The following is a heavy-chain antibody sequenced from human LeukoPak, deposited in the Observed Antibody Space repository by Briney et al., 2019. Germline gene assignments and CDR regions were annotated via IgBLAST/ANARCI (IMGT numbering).Heavy chain of an antibody. V-gene: IGHV3-23*01. J-gene: IGHJ5*02. CDR2: ITGSGAST. CDR3: ARDFRSGFPNWFDP. Sequence: GGSLRLSCVASGFTFGKYWMSWVRQAPGKGLEWVSAITGSGASTFYADSVKGRFTISRDNSKNTLYLQMNSLRAEDAAVYYCARDFRSGFPNWFDPWGQGALVTVSS. D-gene: IGHD3-3*01. CDR1: GFTFGKYW.